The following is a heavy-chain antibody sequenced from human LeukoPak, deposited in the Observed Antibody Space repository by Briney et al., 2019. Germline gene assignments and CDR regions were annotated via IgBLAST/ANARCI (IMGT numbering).Heavy chain of an antibody. CDR1: GYTFTGYY. D-gene: IGHD3-22*01. Sequence: ASVKVSCKASGYTFTGYYMHWVRQAPGQGLEWMGWINPNSGGTNYAQRFQGRVTMTRDTSISTAYMELSRLRSDDTAVYYCARDPTTMMAGGAFDIWGQGTMVTVSS. CDR3: ARDPTTMMAGGAFDI. J-gene: IGHJ3*02. V-gene: IGHV1-2*02. CDR2: INPNSGGT.